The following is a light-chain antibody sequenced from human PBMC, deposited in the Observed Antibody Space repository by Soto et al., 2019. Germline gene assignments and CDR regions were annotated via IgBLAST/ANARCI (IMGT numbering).Light chain of an antibody. V-gene: IGKV3-11*01. CDR3: QQRSNWPPALT. CDR1: QSVRSY. Sequence: EIGLTQSPGTLSLSPGERATLSCRASQSVRSYLAWYQQKPGQAPRLLIHAASNRPPGIPARFSGSGSGTDFTLTISSLQPEDFAIYYCQQRSNWPPALTFGGGTKVDIK. J-gene: IGKJ4*01. CDR2: AAS.